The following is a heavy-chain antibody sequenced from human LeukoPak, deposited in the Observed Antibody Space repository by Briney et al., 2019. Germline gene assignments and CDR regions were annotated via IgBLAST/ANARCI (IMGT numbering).Heavy chain of an antibody. V-gene: IGHV3-64*01. Sequence: PGGSLRLSCAASGFSFSSYAMHWVRQAPGKGLEYVSAISINGDTTYYANSVKGRFTISRDNSKNTLNLQMGSLRAEDMAIYYCARVLRDSSGYYDYWGQGTLVTVSS. CDR1: GFSFSSYA. CDR3: ARVLRDSSGYYDY. J-gene: IGHJ4*02. CDR2: ISINGDTT. D-gene: IGHD3-22*01.